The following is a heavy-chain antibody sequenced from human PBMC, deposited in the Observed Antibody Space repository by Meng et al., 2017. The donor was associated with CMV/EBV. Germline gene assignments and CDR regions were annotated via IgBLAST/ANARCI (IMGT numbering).Heavy chain of an antibody. V-gene: IGHV3-30*04. J-gene: IGHJ6*02. D-gene: IGHD3-10*01. Sequence: GGSLRLSCAASGFTFSSYAMHWVRQAPGKGLEWVAVISYDGSNKYYADSVKGRFTISRDNSKNTLYLQMNSLRAEDTAVYYCARDSGGEGDMDVWGQGTTVTVSS. CDR1: GFTFSSYA. CDR3: ARDSGGEGDMDV. CDR2: ISYDGSNK.